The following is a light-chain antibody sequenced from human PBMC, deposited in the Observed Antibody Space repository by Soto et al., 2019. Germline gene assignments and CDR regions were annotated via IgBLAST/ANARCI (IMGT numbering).Light chain of an antibody. V-gene: IGKV2-30*01. Sequence: VLTQSPATLSLSPGERATLSCRTSRSLVFRDGNTYLHWFQQRPGQSPRRLIENVSNRDSGVPDRFTGSGSGTDFTLEISRVEAEDVGMYYCMHSIDWPWTFGQGTKVEIK. J-gene: IGKJ1*01. CDR2: NVS. CDR3: MHSIDWPWT. CDR1: RSLVFRDGNTY.